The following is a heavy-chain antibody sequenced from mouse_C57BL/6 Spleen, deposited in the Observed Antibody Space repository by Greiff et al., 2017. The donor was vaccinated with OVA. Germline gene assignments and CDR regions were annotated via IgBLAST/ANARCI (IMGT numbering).Heavy chain of an antibody. Sequence: EVKVVESGEGLVKPGGSLKLSCAASGFTFSSYAMSWVRQTPEKRLEWVAYISSGGDYIYYADTVKGRFTITRDNARNTLYLQMSSLKSEDTAMYYSTGENWDVADWGQGTLVTVSA. J-gene: IGHJ3*01. CDR3: TGENWDVAD. CDR1: GFTFSSYA. V-gene: IGHV5-9-1*02. D-gene: IGHD4-1*01. CDR2: ISSGGDYI.